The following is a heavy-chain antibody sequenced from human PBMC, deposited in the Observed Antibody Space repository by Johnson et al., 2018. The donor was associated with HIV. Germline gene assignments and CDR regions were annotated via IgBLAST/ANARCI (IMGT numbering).Heavy chain of an antibody. V-gene: IGHV3-30*02. Sequence: QVQLVESGGGVVQPGGSLTLSCAASGFAFHAYGMHWVRQAPGTGLEWVTFIRYDGSNKYYADSVNGRFTISRDNSKNTRYLQMNSLRTEDTAVYYCAKDVGNYWPNAFDVWGQGTMLTVSS. CDR1: GFAFHAYG. CDR3: AKDVGNYWPNAFDV. D-gene: IGHD3-22*01. CDR2: IRYDGSNK. J-gene: IGHJ3*01.